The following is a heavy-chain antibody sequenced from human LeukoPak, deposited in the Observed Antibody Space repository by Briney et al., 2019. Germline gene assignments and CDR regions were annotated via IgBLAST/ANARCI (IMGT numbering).Heavy chain of an antibody. CDR2: IMRDGSEK. CDR3: AREEMVSSGTRFDY. J-gene: IGHJ4*02. V-gene: IGHV3-7*03. Sequence: GSLRLSCAASGFTFSSYWMSWVRQAPGKGLEWVANIMRDGSEKYYVDSVKGRFTISRDNAKNSLYLQMNSLRVEVTAVYYCAREEMVSSGTRFDYWGQGTLVTVSS. CDR1: GFTFSSYW. D-gene: IGHD2-2*01.